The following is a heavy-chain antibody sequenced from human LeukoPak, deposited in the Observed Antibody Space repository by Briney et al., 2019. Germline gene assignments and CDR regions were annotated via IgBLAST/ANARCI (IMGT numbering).Heavy chain of an antibody. CDR3: ARVDSSNWYDSRGYFDY. V-gene: IGHV4-59*01. CDR2: IYYTGST. J-gene: IGHJ4*02. Sequence: ASETLSLTCTVSGGSISSYYWSWIRQPPGKGLEWIGYIYYTGSTNYNPSLKSRVTISVDMSKNQFSLKLSSVTAADTAVYYCARVDSSNWYDSRGYFDYWGQGTLVTVSS. CDR1: GGSISSYY. D-gene: IGHD6-13*01.